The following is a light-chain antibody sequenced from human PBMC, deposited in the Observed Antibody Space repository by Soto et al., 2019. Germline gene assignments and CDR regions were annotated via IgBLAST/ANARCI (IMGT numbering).Light chain of an antibody. V-gene: IGKV1-33*01. CDR2: DAS. Sequence: DIQMTQSPSSLSASVGDRVTITCQASQAISNYLNWYQQKVGKAPKLLIYDASNWQTGVPSRLSGGGSGTNFTFTTSSLQPEDFATYYCQQYDNFPLFGGGTKVEIK. CDR3: QQYDNFPL. J-gene: IGKJ4*01. CDR1: QAISNY.